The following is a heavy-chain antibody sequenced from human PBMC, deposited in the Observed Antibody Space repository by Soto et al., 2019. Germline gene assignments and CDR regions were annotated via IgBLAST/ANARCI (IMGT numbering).Heavy chain of an antibody. Sequence: QVQLVESGGGVVQPGRSLRLSCAASGFTFSSYAMHWVRQAPGKGLEWVAVISYDGSNKYYADSVKGRFTISRDNSKNTLYLQMNSLRAEDTAVYYCARESGWTLTLDSWGQGTLVTVSS. CDR1: GFTFSSYA. J-gene: IGHJ4*02. CDR3: ARESGWTLTLDS. D-gene: IGHD6-19*01. CDR2: ISYDGSNK. V-gene: IGHV3-30-3*01.